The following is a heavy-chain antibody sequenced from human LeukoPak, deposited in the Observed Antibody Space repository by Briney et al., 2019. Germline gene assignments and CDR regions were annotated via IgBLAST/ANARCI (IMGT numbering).Heavy chain of an antibody. D-gene: IGHD6-19*01. CDR2: LYYTGST. J-gene: IGHJ4*02. CDR3: ARDSGSGTYY. V-gene: IGHV4-39*07. CDR1: GASISSTYYY. Sequence: SETLSLTCTVSGASISSTYYYWGWVRQPPGKGLEWIGSLYYTGSTYYNPSLKSRITMSVDTSKNQFSLKLSSVTAADTAMYYCARDSGSGTYYWGQGTLVTVSS.